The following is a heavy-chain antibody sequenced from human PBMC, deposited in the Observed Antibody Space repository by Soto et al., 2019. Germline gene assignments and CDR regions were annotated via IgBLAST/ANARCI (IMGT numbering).Heavy chain of an antibody. J-gene: IGHJ6*01. D-gene: IGHD2-2*01. V-gene: IGHV3-30*03. CDR1: GFTLRSYG. CDR3: ARGMGVVSPGVSKGVVGMDV. Sequence: QVQLVESGGGEVQPGRSLRLSCAASGFTLRSYGMHGVRQAPGKGLEWVAVISYDGSNKYSADSVKGRFTISRDNSKNTLYLQMKSLRTEDTAVYYCARGMGVVSPGVSKGVVGMDVWGQVTTFTVSS. CDR2: ISYDGSNK.